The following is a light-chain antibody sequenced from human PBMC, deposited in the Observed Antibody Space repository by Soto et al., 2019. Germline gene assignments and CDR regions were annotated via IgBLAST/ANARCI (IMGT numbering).Light chain of an antibody. CDR2: GNS. CDR1: SSNIGAGYN. CDR3: QSYDSSLSGWV. V-gene: IGLV1-40*01. Sequence: QSVLTQPPSVSGAPGQRVTISCTGSSSNIGAGYNVHWYQQLPGTAPKLLIYGNSNRPSGVPDRFSGPKSGTSASLAITGLQAEDEADYYCQSYDSSLSGWVFGGGTNVTVL. J-gene: IGLJ3*02.